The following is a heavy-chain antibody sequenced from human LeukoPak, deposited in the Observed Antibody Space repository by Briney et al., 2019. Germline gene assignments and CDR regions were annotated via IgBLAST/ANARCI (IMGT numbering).Heavy chain of an antibody. CDR1: GFTFRSFW. Sequence: GGSLRLSCAASGFTFRSFWMSWVRQAPGKGLEWVASIKEDGTEKYCVDSVKGRFTTPRDNAKNSLYLQMNSLRAEDTALYYCTGDFVGYWGQGTLVTVSS. J-gene: IGHJ4*02. CDR2: IKEDGTEK. CDR3: TGDFVGY. D-gene: IGHD3-3*01. V-gene: IGHV3-7*04.